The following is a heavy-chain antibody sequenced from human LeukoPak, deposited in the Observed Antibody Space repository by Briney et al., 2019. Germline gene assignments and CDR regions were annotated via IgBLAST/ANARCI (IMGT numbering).Heavy chain of an antibody. Sequence: GSPRVSCAASGFTFSNDWMHWGRQAPGKGLVWVSRINTDGSTTTYAEAVKGRFTISRDNAKHTLYLQMNSLRVEDTAVYYCARGRGGSYHYWGQGTMVTVSS. CDR3: ARGRGGSYHY. V-gene: IGHV3-74*01. CDR1: GFTFSNDW. J-gene: IGHJ4*02. CDR2: INTDGSTT. D-gene: IGHD1-26*01.